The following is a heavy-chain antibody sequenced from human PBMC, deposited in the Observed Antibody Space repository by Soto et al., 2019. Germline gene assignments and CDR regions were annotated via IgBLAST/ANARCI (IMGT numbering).Heavy chain of an antibody. Sequence: ASVKVSCKASGYTFTSYGISWARQAPGQGLEWMGWISAYNGNTNYAQKLQGRVTMTTDTSTSTAYMELRSLRSDDTAVYYCARTHRGYSYGYPNWFDPWGQGTLVTVSS. CDR3: ARTHRGYSYGYPNWFDP. D-gene: IGHD5-18*01. J-gene: IGHJ5*02. CDR2: ISAYNGNT. V-gene: IGHV1-18*01. CDR1: GYTFTSYG.